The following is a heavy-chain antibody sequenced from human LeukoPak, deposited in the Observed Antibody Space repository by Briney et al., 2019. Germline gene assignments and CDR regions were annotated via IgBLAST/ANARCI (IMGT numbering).Heavy chain of an antibody. CDR2: IKEDGSDK. CDR3: ARDQGIFDY. Sequence: GGSLRLSCAASGFTFNNFWMSWVRQAPGKGLKWVASIKEDGSDKYYVDSVKGRFTISRDNAKNSLYLQMNSLRDEDSAVYYCARDQGIFDYWGQGTLVTVSS. CDR1: GFTFNNFW. J-gene: IGHJ4*02. V-gene: IGHV3-7*01.